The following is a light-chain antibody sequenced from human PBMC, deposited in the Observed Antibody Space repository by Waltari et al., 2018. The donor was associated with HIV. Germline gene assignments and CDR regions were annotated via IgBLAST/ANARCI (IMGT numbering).Light chain of an antibody. V-gene: IGLV1-47*01. CDR1: SSNIGSND. CDR3: SAWDDGLDGLWV. J-gene: IGLJ3*02. CDR2: RND. Sequence: HSVLTQPPSASGTPGQRVTISCSGSSSNIGSNDVDWYQQLPGTAPKLLIYRNDQRPSGVPDRFSGTKSGTSASLAISGLRSEDEADYYCSAWDDGLDGLWVFGGGTKLTVL.